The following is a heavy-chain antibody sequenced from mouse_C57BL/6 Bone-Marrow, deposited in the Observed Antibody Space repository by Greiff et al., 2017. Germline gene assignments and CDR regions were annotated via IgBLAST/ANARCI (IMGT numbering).Heavy chain of an antibody. CDR3: ARGLRYDGYYGGTFAY. Sequence: QVQLQQSGAELVKPGASVKLSCKASGYTFTSYWMHWVKQRPGRGLEWIGRIDPNSGGTTYNEKFKSKATLTVDKPSSTAYMQRSSLTSEDSAVYYWARGLRYDGYYGGTFAYWGQGTLVTVSA. D-gene: IGHD2-3*01. V-gene: IGHV1-72*01. J-gene: IGHJ3*01. CDR2: IDPNSGGT. CDR1: GYTFTSYW.